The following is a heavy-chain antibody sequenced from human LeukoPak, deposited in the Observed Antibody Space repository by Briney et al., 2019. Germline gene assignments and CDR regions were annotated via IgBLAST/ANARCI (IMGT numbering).Heavy chain of an antibody. CDR1: GYTFTSYG. CDR2: ISAYNGNT. CDR3: ARVSLYCSSTSCYDF. V-gene: IGHV1-18*01. J-gene: IGHJ4*02. D-gene: IGHD2-2*01. Sequence: ASVKVSCKASGYTFTSYGISWVRQAPGQGLEWMGWISAYNGNTNYAQKLQGRVTMTTDTSTSTAYMELRSLRSDDTAVYYCARVSLYCSSTSCYDFWGQGTLVTVSS.